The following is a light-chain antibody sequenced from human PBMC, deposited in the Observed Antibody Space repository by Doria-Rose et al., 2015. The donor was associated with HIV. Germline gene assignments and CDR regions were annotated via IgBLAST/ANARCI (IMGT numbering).Light chain of an antibody. CDR3: QQRSNWPPIYT. V-gene: IGKV3-11*01. J-gene: IGKJ3*01. Sequence: ERATLSCRASQSVSSNLAWYQQKPGQAPRLLIYDASNRATGIPARFSGSGSGTDFTLTISSLEPEAFAVYFCQQRSNWPPIYTFGPGTKVDI. CDR2: DAS. CDR1: QSVSSN.